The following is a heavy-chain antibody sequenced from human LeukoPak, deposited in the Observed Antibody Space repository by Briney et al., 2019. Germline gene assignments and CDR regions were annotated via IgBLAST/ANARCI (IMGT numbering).Heavy chain of an antibody. CDR3: ARLRKGRYFDYIFDY. V-gene: IGHV4-39*01. D-gene: IGHD3-9*01. CDR2: VYYTGST. CDR1: GGSVTSTTYY. Sequence: SETLSLTCSVSGGSVTSTTYYWGWIRQPPGGGLEGIANVYYTGSTYSNPSLKSRATMSVDTSKNQFSLTMTSVTAADTAVYYCARLRKGRYFDYIFDYWGQGTLATVSS. J-gene: IGHJ4*02.